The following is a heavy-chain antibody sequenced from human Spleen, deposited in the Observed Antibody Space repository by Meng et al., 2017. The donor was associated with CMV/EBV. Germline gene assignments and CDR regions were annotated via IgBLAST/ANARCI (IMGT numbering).Heavy chain of an antibody. D-gene: IGHD4-11*01. CDR3: SRGRLHR. CDR2: ISKDGGEK. J-gene: IGHJ5*02. V-gene: IGHV3-7*01. Sequence: GGSLRLSCTASGFNLNSFGINWVRLAPGKGLEWVAIISKDGGEKYYADSVKGRFTLSRDNAKNSLFLQMNSLRAEDTAVYYCSRGRLHRWGLGTLVTVSS. CDR1: GFNLNSFG.